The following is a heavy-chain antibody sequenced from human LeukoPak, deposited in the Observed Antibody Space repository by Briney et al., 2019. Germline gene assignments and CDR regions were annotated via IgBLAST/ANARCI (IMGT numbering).Heavy chain of an antibody. CDR1: GYSISSGYY. J-gene: IGHJ3*02. CDR3: AREGAVGVITLDDAFDI. CDR2: LYHSGST. V-gene: IGHV4-38-2*02. D-gene: IGHD3-16*02. Sequence: SETLSLTCSVSGYSISSGYYWGWIRQAPGKGLEWIGNLYHSGSTYYNPSLKSRVSISVDTSKNQFSLNLSSVTAADTAVYYCAREGAVGVITLDDAFDIWGQGTMVTVSS.